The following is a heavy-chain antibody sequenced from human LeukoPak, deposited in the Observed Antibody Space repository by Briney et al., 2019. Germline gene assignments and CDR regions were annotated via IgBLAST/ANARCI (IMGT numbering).Heavy chain of an antibody. CDR2: ISGSSSQV. CDR1: GFSFSIYN. D-gene: IGHD3-22*01. J-gene: IGHJ3*01. V-gene: IGHV3-21*01. CDR3: ARDQYYSDTSGCPYDV. Sequence: GGSLRLSCEASGFSFSIYNMNWVRLAPGKGLEWVSSISGSSSQVWYADSVKGRFTSSRDNAKNSLYLQMSSLRVEDTAVYCCARDQYYSDTSGCPYDVWGQGTMVTVSS.